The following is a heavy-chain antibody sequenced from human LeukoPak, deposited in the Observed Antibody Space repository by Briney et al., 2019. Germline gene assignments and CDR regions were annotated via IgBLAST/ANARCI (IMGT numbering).Heavy chain of an antibody. J-gene: IGHJ4*02. CDR2: ISYDGSNK. Sequence: PGRSLRLSCAASGLTFSSYGMHWVRQAPGKGLEWVAVISYDGSNKYYADSVKGRFTISRDNSKNTLYLQMNSLRAEDTAVYYCAKGLLFDYWGQGTLVTVSS. CDR3: AKGLLFDY. CDR1: GLTFSSYG. V-gene: IGHV3-30*18.